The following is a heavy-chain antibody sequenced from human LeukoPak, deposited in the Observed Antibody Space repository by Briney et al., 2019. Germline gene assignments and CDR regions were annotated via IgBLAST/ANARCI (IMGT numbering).Heavy chain of an antibody. J-gene: IGHJ4*02. CDR2: ISSSSSYI. V-gene: IGHV3-21*01. D-gene: IGHD2-15*01. CDR3: ARGGDWGYCSGGSCYIMDY. CDR1: GFTFSSYW. Sequence: PGGSLRLSCAASGFTFSSYWMSWVRQAPGKGLEWVSSISSSSSYIYYADSVKGRFTISRDNAKNSLYLQMNSLRAEDTAVYYCARGGDWGYCSGGSCYIMDYWGQETLVTVSS.